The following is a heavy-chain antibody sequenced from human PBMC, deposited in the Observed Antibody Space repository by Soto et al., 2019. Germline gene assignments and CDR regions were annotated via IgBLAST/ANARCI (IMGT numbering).Heavy chain of an antibody. V-gene: IGHV3-30*03. J-gene: IGHJ4*02. D-gene: IGHD6-6*01. CDR1: GFTFSSYA. CDR2: ISIRGGDE. CDR3: XXXXIVARQHLDY. Sequence: QVQLVESGGGVVQPGKSLRLSCAASGFTFSSYAMHWARQAPGKGLEWVTVISIRGGDEYYAESVRGRFTISRDDSKXXLXXXXXXXXXXXXXXXXXXXXXIVARQHLDYWGQGTLVTVSS.